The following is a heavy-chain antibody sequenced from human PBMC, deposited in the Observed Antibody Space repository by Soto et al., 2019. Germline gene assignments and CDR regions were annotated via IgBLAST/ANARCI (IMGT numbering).Heavy chain of an antibody. CDR2: ISGSGGST. CDR1: GFTFSSYA. V-gene: IGHV3-23*01. J-gene: IGHJ4*02. D-gene: IGHD3-3*01. Sequence: TGGSLRLSCAASGFTFSSYAMSWVRQAPGKGLEWVSAISGSGGSTYYADSVKGRFTISRDNSKNTLYLQMNSLRAEDTAVYYCAKVGSRITIFGVVIIRPPYYFDYWGQGTLVTVS. CDR3: AKVGSRITIFGVVIIRPPYYFDY.